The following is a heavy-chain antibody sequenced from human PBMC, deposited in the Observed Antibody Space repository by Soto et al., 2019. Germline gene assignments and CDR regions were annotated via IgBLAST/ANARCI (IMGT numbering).Heavy chain of an antibody. CDR3: ERGTRTRRYPPDY. J-gene: IGHJ4*02. V-gene: IGHV4-34*01. CDR2: INHRGST. Sequence: QVQLQQLGAGLLKQSENLSLTCAVYGGSFSGYYWCWIRQRPGKGLEWIGEINHRGSTNYNPSLKRRVTISVDTSKNQLSLKLSSVTAADTAVYYCERGTRTRRYPPDYWGQGTLVTVSS. D-gene: IGHD3-9*01. CDR1: GGSFSGYY.